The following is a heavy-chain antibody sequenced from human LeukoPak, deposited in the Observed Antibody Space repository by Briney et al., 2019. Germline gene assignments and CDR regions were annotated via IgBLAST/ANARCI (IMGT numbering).Heavy chain of an antibody. D-gene: IGHD5-12*01. CDR3: ARGLVLATDDAFDI. Sequence: SETLSHTCSVSGASIRSYFWSWIRQSPGKGLEWIGYVYDNDISNFNPSLESRVTILVDRSKSQFSLKLRSVTAADTAVYYCARGLVLATDDAFDIWGPGTMVTVSS. CDR1: GASIRSYF. V-gene: IGHV4-59*01. J-gene: IGHJ3*02. CDR2: VYDNDIS.